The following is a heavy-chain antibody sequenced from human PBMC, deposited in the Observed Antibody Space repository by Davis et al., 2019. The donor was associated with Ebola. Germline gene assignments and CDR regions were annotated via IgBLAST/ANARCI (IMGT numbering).Heavy chain of an antibody. V-gene: IGHV1-69*13. CDR1: GGTFSSYA. Sequence: AASVKVSCKASGGTFSSYAISWVRQAPGQGLEWMGGIIPIFGTANYAQKFQGRVTITADESTSTAYMELSRLRSEDTAVYYCARDRVNWFDPWGQGTLVTVSS. CDR3: ARDRVNWFDP. J-gene: IGHJ5*02. CDR2: IIPIFGTA.